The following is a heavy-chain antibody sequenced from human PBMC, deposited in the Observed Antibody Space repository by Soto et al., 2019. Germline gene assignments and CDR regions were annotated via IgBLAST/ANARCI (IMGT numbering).Heavy chain of an antibody. CDR2: ISWDGGST. CDR1: GFTFDDYT. V-gene: IGHV3-43*01. CDR3: AKDMEGIAAAGMDYYYGMDV. Sequence: EVQLVESGGVVVQPGGSLRLSCAASGFTFDDYTMHWVRQAPGKGLEWVSLISWDGGSTYYADSVKGRFTISRDNSKNSLYLQMNSLRTEDTALYYCAKDMEGIAAAGMDYYYGMDVRGQGTTVTVSS. D-gene: IGHD6-13*01. J-gene: IGHJ6*02.